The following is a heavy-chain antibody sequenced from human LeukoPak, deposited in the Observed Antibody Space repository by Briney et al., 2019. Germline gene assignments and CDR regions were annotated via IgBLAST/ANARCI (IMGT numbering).Heavy chain of an antibody. J-gene: IGHJ2*01. D-gene: IGHD1-14*01. V-gene: IGHV1-69*04. CDR1: GGTFSSYA. CDR2: IIPILGIA. CDR3: ATTGTVENFDL. Sequence: SVKVSCKASGGTFSSYAISWVRQAPGQGLEWMGRIIPILGIANYAQKFQGRVTITADKSTSTAYMELSSLRSEDTAVYYCATTGTVENFDLWGRGTLVTVSS.